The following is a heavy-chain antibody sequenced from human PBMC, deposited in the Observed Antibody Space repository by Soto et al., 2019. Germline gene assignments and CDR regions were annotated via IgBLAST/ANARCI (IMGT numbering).Heavy chain of an antibody. J-gene: IGHJ4*02. CDR1: GGSFSGYY. D-gene: IGHD5-18*01. CDR2: INHSGST. V-gene: IGHV4-34*01. CDR3: ARGVYSYVLKCYFDY. Sequence: SETLSLTCAVYGGSFSGYYWSWIRQPPGKGLEWIGEINHSGSTNYNPSLKSRVTISVDTSKNQFSLKLSSVTAADTAVYYCARGVYSYVLKCYFDYWGQGTLVTVSS.